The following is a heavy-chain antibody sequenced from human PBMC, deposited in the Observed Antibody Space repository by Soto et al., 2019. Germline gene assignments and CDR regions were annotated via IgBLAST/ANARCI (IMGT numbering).Heavy chain of an antibody. Sequence: GASVKVSCKASGGTFSSYAISWVRQAPGQGLEWMGGIIPIFGTANYAQKFQGRVTITADESTSTAYMELSSLRSEDTAVYYCARGGYSSSYRLDYWGQGTLVTVSS. CDR3: ARGGYSSSYRLDY. J-gene: IGHJ4*02. CDR1: GGTFSSYA. CDR2: IIPIFGTA. V-gene: IGHV1-69*13. D-gene: IGHD6-6*01.